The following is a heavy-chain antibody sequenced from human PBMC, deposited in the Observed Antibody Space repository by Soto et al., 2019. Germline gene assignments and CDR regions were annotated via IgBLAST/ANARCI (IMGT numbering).Heavy chain of an antibody. V-gene: IGHV1-18*01. CDR2: ISVFKGTT. J-gene: IGHJ6*02. CDR3: AREGSTIRNYDYYYCGMDV. D-gene: IGHD5-12*01. Sequence: QVQLVQSGGEVKKPGASVKVSCKASGYTFTSYGVSWVRQAPGQGLEWMGWISVFKGTTNYAQKFQGRVTMTTETSTSTAHMELRSLRSDDTAVYYCAREGSTIRNYDYYYCGMDVWGQGTTVTVSS. CDR1: GYTFTSYG.